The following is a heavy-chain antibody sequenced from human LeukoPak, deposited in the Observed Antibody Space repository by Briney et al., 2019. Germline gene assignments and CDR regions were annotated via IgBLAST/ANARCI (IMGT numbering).Heavy chain of an antibody. CDR2: ISYDGNKQ. CDR1: GFNFFNYD. J-gene: IGHJ4*02. CDR3: ASGGVDLDY. Sequence: PGGSLRLSCAASGFNFFNYDMHWVRQAPGKGLESVAVISYDGNKQYYTDSVKGRFTVSRDNSKNTLYLQMHSLTGEDTAIHYCASGGVDLDYWGQGTLVTVSS. D-gene: IGHD3-16*01. V-gene: IGHV3-30-3*01.